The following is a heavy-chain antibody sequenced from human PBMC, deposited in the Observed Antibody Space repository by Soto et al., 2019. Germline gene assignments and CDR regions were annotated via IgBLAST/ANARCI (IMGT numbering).Heavy chain of an antibody. CDR1: GYTFTSYG. D-gene: IGHD3-3*01. Sequence: GASVKVSCKASGYTFTSYGISWVRQATGQGLEWMGWMNPNSGNTGYAQKFQGRVTMTRNTSISTAYMEPSSLRSEDTAVYYCARGNIPDYDFWSGPNAPVWGQGTMVTVSS. J-gene: IGHJ3*01. CDR3: ARGNIPDYDFWSGPNAPV. CDR2: MNPNSGNT. V-gene: IGHV1-8*02.